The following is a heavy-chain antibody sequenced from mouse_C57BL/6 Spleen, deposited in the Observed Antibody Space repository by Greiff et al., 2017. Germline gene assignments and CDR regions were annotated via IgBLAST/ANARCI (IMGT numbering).Heavy chain of an antibody. CDR3: ARDGNWYY. CDR1: GFTFSSYA. J-gene: IGHJ2*01. D-gene: IGHD4-1*01. CDR2: ISDGGSYT. Sequence: EVKLMESGGGLVKPGGSLKLSCAASGFTFSSYAMSWVRQTPEKRLEWVATISDGGSYTYYPDNVKGRFTISRDNAKNNLYLQMSHLKSEDTAMYYCARDGNWYYWGQGTTLTASS. V-gene: IGHV5-4*01.